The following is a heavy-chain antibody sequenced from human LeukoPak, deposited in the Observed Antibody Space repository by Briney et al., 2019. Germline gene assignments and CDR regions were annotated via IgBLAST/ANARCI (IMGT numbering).Heavy chain of an antibody. CDR2: INPSGGST. Sequence: GASVKVSCKASGYTFTSYYMHWVRQAPGQGLEWMGIINPSGGSTSYAQKFQGRVTMTRDMSTSTVYMELSSLRSEDTAVYYRARDRPYNWFDPWGQGTLVTVSS. J-gene: IGHJ5*02. CDR1: GYTFTSYY. V-gene: IGHV1-46*01. CDR3: ARDRPYNWFDP.